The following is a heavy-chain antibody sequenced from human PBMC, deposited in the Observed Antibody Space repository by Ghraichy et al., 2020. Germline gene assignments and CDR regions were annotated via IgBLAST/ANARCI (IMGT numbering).Heavy chain of an antibody. Sequence: ASVKVSCKASGYTFTSYDINWVRQATGQGLEWMGWMNPNSGNTGYAQKFQGRVTMTRNTSISTAYMELSSLRSEDTAVYYCARGPPIFGVVILYYYGMDVWGQGTTVTVS. V-gene: IGHV1-8*01. CDR3: ARGPPIFGVVILYYYGMDV. CDR2: MNPNSGNT. D-gene: IGHD3-3*01. CDR1: GYTFTSYD. J-gene: IGHJ6*01.